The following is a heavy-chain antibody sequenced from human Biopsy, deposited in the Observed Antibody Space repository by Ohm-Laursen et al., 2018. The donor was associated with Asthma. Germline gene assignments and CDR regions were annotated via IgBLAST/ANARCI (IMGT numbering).Heavy chain of an antibody. Sequence: SLRLSCAAPGFAVSRDYMFWVRQAPGKGLEWVSVIYSGGTSHTADSVRGRFTISRDYSKNTLYLQMHSLRAEDSAIYYCAKYSVFYYRGGNDYWGQGIVVTVSP. CDR2: IYSGGTS. V-gene: IGHV3-53*01. J-gene: IGHJ4*02. D-gene: IGHD1-26*01. CDR1: GFAVSRDY. CDR3: AKYSVFYYRGGNDY.